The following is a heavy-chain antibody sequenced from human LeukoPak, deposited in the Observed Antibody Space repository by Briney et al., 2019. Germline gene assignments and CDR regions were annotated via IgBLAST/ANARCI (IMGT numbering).Heavy chain of an antibody. J-gene: IGHJ4*02. D-gene: IGHD6-13*01. CDR1: GFTFSSYA. Sequence: PGGSLRLSCAASGFTFSSYALSWVRQAPGQGLELVSSIGGSGGSTYYADSVQGRFTISRDNSKNTLYLQMNSLRAEDTAVYYCAKVETAAAATLRGFDYWGQGTLVTVSS. CDR2: IGGSGGST. V-gene: IGHV3-23*01. CDR3: AKVETAAAATLRGFDY.